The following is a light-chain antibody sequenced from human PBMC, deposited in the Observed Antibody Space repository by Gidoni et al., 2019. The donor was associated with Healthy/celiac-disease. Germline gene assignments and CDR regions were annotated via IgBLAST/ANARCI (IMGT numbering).Light chain of an antibody. Sequence: SYVLTTPPSVSVAPGKTARITGGGNNIGRESVHWYQQKPGQAPVLVVYDDSDRPSGIPQRFSGSNSGNTATLTISRVEAGDEADYYCQVWDSSSDHLWVFGGGTKLTVL. CDR2: DDS. CDR1: NIGRES. CDR3: QVWDSSSDHLWV. V-gene: IGLV3-21*03. J-gene: IGLJ3*02.